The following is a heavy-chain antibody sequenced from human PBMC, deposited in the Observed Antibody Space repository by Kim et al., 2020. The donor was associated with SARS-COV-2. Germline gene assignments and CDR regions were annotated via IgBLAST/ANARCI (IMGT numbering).Heavy chain of an antibody. D-gene: IGHD5-18*01. J-gene: IGHJ4*02. CDR2: LWNDGTKQ. CDR3: ARDAVTSLDY. V-gene: IGHV3-33*01. CDR1: GYSLSTYG. Sequence: GGSLRLSCAAFGYSLSTYGTRWIRQTPGKGLEWVAVLWNDGTKQSYADSVKGRFTVSRDISKNTLYLQMNRVRAEDTAVYYCARDAVTSLDYWGRGTLVAVSS.